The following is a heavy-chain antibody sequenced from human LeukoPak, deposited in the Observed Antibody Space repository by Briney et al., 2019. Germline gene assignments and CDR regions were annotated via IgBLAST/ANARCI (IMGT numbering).Heavy chain of an antibody. D-gene: IGHD3-9*01. CDR3: AKAGLLRYFDWLSHYFDY. CDR1: GFTFSSYA. CDR2: ISGSGGST. V-gene: IGHV3-23*01. J-gene: IGHJ4*02. Sequence: GGSLRLSCAASGFTFSSYAMSWVRQAPGKGLEWVSAISGSGGSTDYADSVKGRFTISRDNSKNTLYLQMNSLRAEDTAVYYCAKAGLLRYFDWLSHYFDYWGQGTLVTVSS.